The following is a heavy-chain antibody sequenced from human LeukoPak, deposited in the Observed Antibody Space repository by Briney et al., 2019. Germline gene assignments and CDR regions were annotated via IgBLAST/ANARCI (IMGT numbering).Heavy chain of an antibody. CDR1: GGSISSSSYY. D-gene: IGHD3-22*01. CDR2: IYYSGST. J-gene: IGHJ4*02. V-gene: IGHV4-39*01. CDR3: ARPRSGYILSGTFDFDY. Sequence: SETLSLTCTVSGGSISSSSYYWGWIRQPPGKGLEWIGSIYYSGSTYYNPSLKSRVTISVDTSKNQFSLKLSSVTAADTAVYYCARPRSGYILSGTFDFDYWGQGTLVTVSS.